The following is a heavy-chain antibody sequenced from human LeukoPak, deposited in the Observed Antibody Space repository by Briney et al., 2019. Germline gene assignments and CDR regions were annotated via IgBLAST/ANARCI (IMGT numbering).Heavy chain of an antibody. D-gene: IGHD2-2*01. J-gene: IGHJ4*02. V-gene: IGHV3-20*04. CDR1: GFTFDDYG. CDR3: ARLGYCSSTSCYDD. CDR2: INWNGGST. Sequence: PGGSLRLSCAASGFTFDDYGMSWVRQAPGKGLEWVSGINWNGGSTGYADSVKGRFTISRDNAKNSPYLQMNSLRAEDTALYYCARLGYCSSTSCYDDWGQGTLVTVSS.